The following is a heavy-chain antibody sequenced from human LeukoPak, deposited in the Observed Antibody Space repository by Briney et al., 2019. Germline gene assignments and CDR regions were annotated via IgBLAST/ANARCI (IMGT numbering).Heavy chain of an antibody. J-gene: IGHJ6*02. CDR3: ARENCYDSSGNPYYGMDV. CDR1: GFTFSDYY. Sequence: GGSLRLSCAASGFTFSDYYMSWIRQAPGKGLEWVSYISSSSSYANYADSVKGRFTISRDNAKNSLYLQMNSLRAEDTAVYYCARENCYDSSGNPYYGMDVWGQGTTVTVSS. V-gene: IGHV3-11*06. D-gene: IGHD3-22*01. CDR2: ISSSSSYA.